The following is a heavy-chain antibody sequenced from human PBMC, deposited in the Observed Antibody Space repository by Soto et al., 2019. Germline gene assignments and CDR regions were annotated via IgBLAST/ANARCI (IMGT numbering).Heavy chain of an antibody. CDR3: ARDLWGYCGTDCYPLDV. CDR2: IYYSGST. Sequence: SETLSLTCVVSGGSLSSYYWSWIRQPPGKGLEWIGYIYYSGSTNYNPSLKSRVTISVDTSKNQFSLKLNSVTAADTAVYYCARDLWGYCGTDCYPLDVWGQGTTVTVSS. J-gene: IGHJ6*02. V-gene: IGHV4-59*01. CDR1: GGSLSSYY. D-gene: IGHD2-21*02.